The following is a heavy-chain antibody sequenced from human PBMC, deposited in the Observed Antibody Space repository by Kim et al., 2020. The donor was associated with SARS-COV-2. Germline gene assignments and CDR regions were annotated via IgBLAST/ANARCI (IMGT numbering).Heavy chain of an antibody. Sequence: SETLSLTCTVSGGSISSYYWSWIRQPPGKGLEWIGYIYYSGSTNYNPSLKSRVTISVDTSKNQFSLKLSSVTAADTAVYYCARDWAYGSGSYYNQRKNYYYYGMDVWGQGTTVTVSS. CDR3: ARDWAYGSGSYYNQRKNYYYYGMDV. D-gene: IGHD3-10*01. CDR2: IYYSGST. V-gene: IGHV4-59*13. CDR1: GGSISSYY. J-gene: IGHJ6*02.